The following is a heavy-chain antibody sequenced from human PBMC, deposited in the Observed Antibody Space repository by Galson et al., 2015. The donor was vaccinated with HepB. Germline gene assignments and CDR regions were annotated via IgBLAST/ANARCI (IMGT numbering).Heavy chain of an antibody. D-gene: IGHD1-1*01. CDR3: ARGRPGTFTVLGN. Sequence: SLRLSCAASGFTFSGHWMHWVRQAPGKGLIWVPRINSDGSSSSYGDYVKGRFTISRDDAKNTLYLQLNSLRAEDTAIYYCARGRPGTFTVLGNWDQGTLVTVSS. J-gene: IGHJ4*02. CDR2: INSDGSSS. CDR1: GFTFSGHW. V-gene: IGHV3-74*01.